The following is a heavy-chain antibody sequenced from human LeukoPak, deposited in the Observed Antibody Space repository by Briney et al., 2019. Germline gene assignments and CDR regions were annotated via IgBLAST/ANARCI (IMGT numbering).Heavy chain of an antibody. CDR2: ISAYNGNT. CDR3: ARDWGQGSGSYYVPEDY. V-gene: IGHV1-18*01. CDR1: GYTFTSYG. J-gene: IGHJ4*02. D-gene: IGHD3-10*01. Sequence: ASVKVSCKASGYTFTSYGISWVRQAPGQGLEGMGWISAYNGNTNYAQKLQGRVTMTTDTSTSTAYMELRSLRSDDTAVYYCARDWGQGSGSYYVPEDYWGQGTLVTVSS.